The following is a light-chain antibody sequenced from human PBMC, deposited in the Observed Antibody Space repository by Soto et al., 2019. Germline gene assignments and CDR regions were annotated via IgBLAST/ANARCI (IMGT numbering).Light chain of an antibody. CDR3: HHYGNSRWT. CDR2: GAS. V-gene: IGKV3-20*01. J-gene: IGKJ1*01. CDR1: QSVSSSS. Sequence: EIVLTQSPGTLSLSPGERATLSCWASQSVSSSSLAWYQQMPGQAPRLLIFGASARATGIPDRFSGSGSGTDFTLTISRLEPVDFAVYYCHHYGNSRWTVGQGTKVEIK.